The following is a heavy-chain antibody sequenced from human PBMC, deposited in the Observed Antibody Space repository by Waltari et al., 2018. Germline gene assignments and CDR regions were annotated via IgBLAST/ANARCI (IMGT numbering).Heavy chain of an antibody. CDR1: GSTFSSYA. D-gene: IGHD5-12*01. J-gene: IGHJ4*02. V-gene: IGHV1-69*10. Sequence: VQLVQSGDEVKKPGSTVKVSCKDSGSTFSSYASSWGRQAPGQGLEWMGGIIPILGIANYSQKFQGRVTITADKSTSTAYMELSSLRSEDTAVYYCAREAVRDGYNWVYWGQGTLVTVSS. CDR2: IIPILGIA. CDR3: AREAVRDGYNWVY.